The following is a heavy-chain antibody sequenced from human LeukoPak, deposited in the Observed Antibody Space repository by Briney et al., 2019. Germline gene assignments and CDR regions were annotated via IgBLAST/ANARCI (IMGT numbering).Heavy chain of an antibody. Sequence: SETLSLTCAVSGGSISSGGYSWSWIRQPPGKGLEWIGYIYYSGSTYYNPSLKSRVTISVDTSKNQFSLKLSSVTAADTAVYYCVNYYDSSDYQQPNHFDYWGQGTLVTVSS. CDR1: GGSISSGGYS. J-gene: IGHJ4*02. V-gene: IGHV4-30-4*07. CDR3: VNYYDSSDYQQPNHFDY. CDR2: IYYSGST. D-gene: IGHD3-22*01.